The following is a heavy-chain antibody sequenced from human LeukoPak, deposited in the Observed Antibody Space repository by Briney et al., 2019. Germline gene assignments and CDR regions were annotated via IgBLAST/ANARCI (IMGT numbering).Heavy chain of an antibody. CDR3: ARGLQWLGYFDY. CDR1: GGSFSGYY. CDR2: INHSGST. J-gene: IGHJ4*02. V-gene: IGHV4-34*01. D-gene: IGHD6-19*01. Sequence: SETLSLTCAAYGGSFSGYYWSWIRQPPGKGLEWIGEINHSGSTNYNPSLKSRVTISVDTSKNQFSLKLSSVTAADTAVYYCARGLQWLGYFDYWGQGTLVTVSS.